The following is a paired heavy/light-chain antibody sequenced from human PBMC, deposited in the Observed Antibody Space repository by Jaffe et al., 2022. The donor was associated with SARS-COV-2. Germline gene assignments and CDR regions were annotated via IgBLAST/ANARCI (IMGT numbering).Heavy chain of an antibody. CDR2: ISYDGSNK. CDR1: GFTFSSYG. J-gene: IGHJ3*02. V-gene: IGHV3-30*18. CDR3: ANDYDSSGYYYGDAFDI. Sequence: QVQLVESGGGVVQPGRSLRLSCAASGFTFSSYGMHWVRQAPGKGLEWVAVISYDGSNKYYADSVKGRFTISRDNSKNTLYLQMNSLRAEDTAVYYCANDYDSSGYYYGDAFDIWGQGTMVTVSS. D-gene: IGHD3-22*01.
Light chain of an antibody. V-gene: IGKV3-11*01. CDR1: QSVSSY. Sequence: EIVLTQSPATLSLSPGERATLSCRASQSVSSYLAWYQQKPGQAPRLLIYDASNRATGIPARFSGSGSGTDFTLTISSLEPEDFAVYYCQQRSNWLFTFGGGTKVEIK. CDR2: DAS. CDR3: QQRSNWLFT. J-gene: IGKJ4*01.